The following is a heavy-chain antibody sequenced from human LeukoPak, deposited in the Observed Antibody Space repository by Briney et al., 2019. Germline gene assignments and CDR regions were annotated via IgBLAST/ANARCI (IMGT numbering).Heavy chain of an antibody. Sequence: PGGSLRLSCAASGFTFSDHYMDWVRQAPGKGLEWVGRSRNKANSYTTDHAASVKGRFTISRDDSESSLYLQMNSLKTEDTAVYYCARRNWNSHDYWGQGTLVTVSS. V-gene: IGHV3-72*01. CDR3: ARRNWNSHDY. J-gene: IGHJ4*02. D-gene: IGHD1-1*01. CDR1: GFTFSDHY. CDR2: SRNKANSYTT.